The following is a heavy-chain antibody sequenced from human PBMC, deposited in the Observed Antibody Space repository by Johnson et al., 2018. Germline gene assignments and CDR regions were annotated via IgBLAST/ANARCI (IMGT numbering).Heavy chain of an antibody. J-gene: IGHJ6*03. CDR2: ISYDGSNK. V-gene: IGHV3-30-3*01. D-gene: IGHD2-15*01. Sequence: QVQLLESGGGVVQPGRSLRLSCAASGFTFSSYAMHWVRQPPGKGLKWVAVISYDGSNKYYADSVKGRFTISRDNSKNTRYLQMNSLRAEDTAVYYCAAARLPLFYYYYYMDVWGKGTTVTVSS. CDR1: GFTFSSYA. CDR3: AAARLPLFYYYYYMDV.